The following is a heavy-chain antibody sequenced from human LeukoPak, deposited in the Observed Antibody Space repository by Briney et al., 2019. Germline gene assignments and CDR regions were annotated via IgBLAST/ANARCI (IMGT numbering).Heavy chain of an antibody. CDR1: GGSISSSNW. J-gene: IGHJ6*02. CDR2: IYHSGST. D-gene: IGHD1-26*01. CDR3: AREQGSAPTPYYNYALDV. V-gene: IGHV4-4*02. Sequence: PSETLSLTCAVSGGSISSSNWWSWVRQPPGKGLEWIGEIYHSGSTNYNPSLKSRVTISVDKSKNQFSLKLSSVTAADTAVYYCAREQGSAPTPYYNYALDVWGQGTTVSVSS.